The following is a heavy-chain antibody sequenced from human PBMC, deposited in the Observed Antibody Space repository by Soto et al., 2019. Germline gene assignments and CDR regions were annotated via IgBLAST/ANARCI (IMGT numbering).Heavy chain of an antibody. CDR2: ISTYSGDT. Sequence: QVHLVQSGVEVKTPGASVKVSCQASGYTFFTYDISWVRQAPGQGLEWMGWISTYSGDTKYARKFQGRVTMTTDTSTTTAYLELRSLRSDDTAVYYCARHHGPTTSENWFDPWGQRTLVTVSS. CDR1: GYTFFTYD. D-gene: IGHD5-12*01. V-gene: IGHV1-18*01. CDR3: ARHHGPTTSENWFDP. J-gene: IGHJ5*02.